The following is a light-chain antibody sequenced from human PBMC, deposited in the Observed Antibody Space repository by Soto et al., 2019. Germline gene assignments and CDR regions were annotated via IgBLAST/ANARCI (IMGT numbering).Light chain of an antibody. J-gene: IGKJ5*01. CDR2: GAS. CDR3: QQHGTSPIT. V-gene: IGKV3-20*01. CDR1: QTVSSY. Sequence: ENVLTQSPGTLSLSPGERATLSCRASQTVSSYLTWYQQRPGQAPRLLTYGASTRATGIPDRFSGRGSGTDFTLTIRTLEPDDFALYYCQQHGTSPITFGQGTRMEIK.